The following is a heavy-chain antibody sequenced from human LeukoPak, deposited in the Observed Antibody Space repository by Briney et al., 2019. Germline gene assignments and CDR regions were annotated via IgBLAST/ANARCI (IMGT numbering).Heavy chain of an antibody. CDR1: GGSISSGGYY. Sequence: PSQTLSLTCTVSGGSISSGGYYWSWIRQPPGKGLEWIGYIYYSGGTYYNPSLKSRVTISVDTSKNQFSLKLSSVTAADTAVYYCARENLWGNSALDYWGQGTLVTVSS. D-gene: IGHD4-23*01. J-gene: IGHJ4*02. CDR3: ARENLWGNSALDY. CDR2: IYYSGGT. V-gene: IGHV4-31*03.